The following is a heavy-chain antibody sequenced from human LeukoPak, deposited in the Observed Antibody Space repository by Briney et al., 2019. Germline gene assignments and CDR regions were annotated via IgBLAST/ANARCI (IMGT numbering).Heavy chain of an antibody. CDR3: ARGFRSLVSAANKVPDYFDY. J-gene: IGHJ4*02. CDR2: IYYSGST. Sequence: SETLSLTCTVSGGSISSYYWSWIRQPPGKGLEWIGYIYYSGSTNYNPSLKSRVTISVDTSKNQFSLKLSSVTAADTAVYYCARGFRSLVSAANKVPDYFDYWGQGTLVTVSS. D-gene: IGHD2-2*01. V-gene: IGHV4-59*01. CDR1: GGSISSYY.